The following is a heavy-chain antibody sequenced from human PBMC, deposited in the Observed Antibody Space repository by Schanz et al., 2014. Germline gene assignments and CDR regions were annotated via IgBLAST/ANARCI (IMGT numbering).Heavy chain of an antibody. CDR2: IYYSGST. CDR3: ARDSRYYGMDV. J-gene: IGHJ6*02. CDR1: GGSISSSGYY. V-gene: IGHV4-39*07. Sequence: QLQLQESGPGLVKPSETLSLTCTVSGGSISSSGYYWGWIRQPPGNGLEWIGSIYYSGSTYYNPSLKSRLTISADPSKKKFSLRLSSVTAADTAVYYCARDSRYYGMDVWGQGTTVTVSS.